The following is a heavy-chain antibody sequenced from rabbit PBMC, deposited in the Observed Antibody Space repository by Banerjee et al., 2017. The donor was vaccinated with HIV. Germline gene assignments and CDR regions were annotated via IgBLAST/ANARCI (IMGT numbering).Heavy chain of an antibody. J-gene: IGHJ6*01. D-gene: IGHD7-1*01. CDR3: ARGDFGVDTGYNF. CDR2: IDTGDGAT. V-gene: IGHV1S40*01. Sequence: QSLEESGGDLVKPEGSLTLTCTASGFDLSSGYDMCWVRQAPGKGLEWIACIDTGDGATYYASWAKGRFTILKTSSTTVTLQMTSLTVADTATYFCARGDFGVDTGYNFWGPGTLVTVS. CDR1: GFDLSSGYD.